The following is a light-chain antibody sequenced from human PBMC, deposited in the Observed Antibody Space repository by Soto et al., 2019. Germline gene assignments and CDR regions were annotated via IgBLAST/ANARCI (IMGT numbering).Light chain of an antibody. CDR2: EVS. J-gene: IGLJ2*01. Sequence: QSALTQPASVSGSPGQSITISCTGTSNDIGGYNYVSWYQQHPGEAPKLIIYEVSNRPSGVSNRFSGSKSDNTASLTITGVHAEDEASDYCSSYTITPSPEIFGGGTKLTVL. CDR1: SNDIGGYNY. CDR3: SSYTITPSPEI. V-gene: IGLV2-14*01.